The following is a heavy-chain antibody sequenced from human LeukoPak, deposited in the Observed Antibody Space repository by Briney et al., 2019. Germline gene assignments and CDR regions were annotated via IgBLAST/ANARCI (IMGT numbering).Heavy chain of an antibody. CDR1: GGSISRDY. CDR2: IDYSGST. CDR3: ARVGTTVTADY. Sequence: SETLSLTCTVSGGSISRDYWNWIRQPPGKGLEWIGDIDYSGSTNYNPSLKSRVTISVDTSRNQFSLKLSSVTAADTAVYYCARVGTTVTADYWGQGTLVTVSS. D-gene: IGHD4-17*01. V-gene: IGHV4-59*01. J-gene: IGHJ4*02.